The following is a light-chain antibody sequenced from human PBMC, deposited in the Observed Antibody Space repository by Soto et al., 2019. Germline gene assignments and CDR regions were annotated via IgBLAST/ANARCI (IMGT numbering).Light chain of an antibody. CDR3: QQYGDSPMYS. Sequence: EIVLTQSPGTLSSSPGERATLSCRASQRVSSSHLAWYQQKPGQAPRLLIYGASSRATGIPDRFSGSGSGTVFTLTISRLEPEDFAVYFCQQYGDSPMYSYGQGTKLEI. V-gene: IGKV3-20*01. CDR1: QRVSSSH. J-gene: IGKJ2*01. CDR2: GAS.